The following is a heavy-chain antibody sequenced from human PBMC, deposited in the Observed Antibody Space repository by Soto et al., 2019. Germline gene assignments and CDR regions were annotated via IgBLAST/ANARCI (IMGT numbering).Heavy chain of an antibody. D-gene: IGHD2-15*01. J-gene: IGHJ6*02. Sequence: EVQLVESGGAFVQPGGSLRLSCVASGFAFRSHWMYWVRQAPGKGLVWVSRINSDGTITTYADSVKGRFTISRDNAKNTLYLQMNSLRVEDTALYYCVRDPDQYSYYGLDVWGQGTTVIVS. V-gene: IGHV3-74*01. CDR3: VRDPDQYSYYGLDV. CDR1: GFAFRSHW. CDR2: INSDGTIT.